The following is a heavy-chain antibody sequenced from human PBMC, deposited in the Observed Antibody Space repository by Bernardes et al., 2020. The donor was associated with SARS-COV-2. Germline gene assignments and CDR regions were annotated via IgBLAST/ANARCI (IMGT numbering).Heavy chain of an antibody. D-gene: IGHD2-2*01. CDR3: ARPCLGSSTSCYGGDWFDP. CDR2: INPNSGGT. V-gene: IGHV1-2*06. CDR1: GYTFTGYY. J-gene: IGHJ5*02. Sequence: ASVKVSCKASGYTFTGYYMHWVRQAPGQGLEWMGRINPNSGGTNYAQKFQGRVTMTRDTSISTAYMELSRLRSDDTAVYYCARPCLGSSTSCYGGDWFDPWGQGTLVTVSS.